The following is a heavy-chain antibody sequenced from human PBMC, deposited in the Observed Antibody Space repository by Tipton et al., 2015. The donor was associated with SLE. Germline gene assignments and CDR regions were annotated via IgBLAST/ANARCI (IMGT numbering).Heavy chain of an antibody. CDR1: GGSISSYY. Sequence: TLSLTCTVSGGSISSYYWSWIRQPPGKGLEWIGYIYYSGSTNYKPSLKSRVTISVDTSKNQFSLKLSSVTAADTAVYYCARVEVDWYFDLWGRGTLVTVSS. CDR3: ARVEVDWYFDL. J-gene: IGHJ2*01. CDR2: IYYSGST. V-gene: IGHV4-59*01.